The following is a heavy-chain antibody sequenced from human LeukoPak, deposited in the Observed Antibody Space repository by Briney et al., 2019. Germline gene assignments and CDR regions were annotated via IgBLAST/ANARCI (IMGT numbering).Heavy chain of an antibody. Sequence: PSETLSLTCTVSGGSISSYYWSWIRQPAGKGLEWIGRIYTTGSTNYNPSLKSRVNMSIDTSKNQFSLKLSSVTAADTAVYYCARKYSSSLTPPYYFDYWGQGTLVTVSS. CDR3: ARKYSSSLTPPYYFDY. J-gene: IGHJ4*02. CDR2: IYTTGST. V-gene: IGHV4-4*07. CDR1: GGSISSYY. D-gene: IGHD6-13*01.